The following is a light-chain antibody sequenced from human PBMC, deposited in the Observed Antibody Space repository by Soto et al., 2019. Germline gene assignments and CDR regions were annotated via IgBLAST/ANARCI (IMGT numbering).Light chain of an antibody. CDR3: ATWDSSLIAVV. CDR2: DNT. CDR1: SSNIGNNY. J-gene: IGLJ2*01. Sequence: QSVLTQPPSVSAAPGQKVTISCSGGSSNIGNNYVSWYQQLPGTAPKVVIYDNTKRPSGIPDRFSGSKSGTSATLGITGLQTGDEADYYCATWDSSLIAVVFGGGTKVTVL. V-gene: IGLV1-51*01.